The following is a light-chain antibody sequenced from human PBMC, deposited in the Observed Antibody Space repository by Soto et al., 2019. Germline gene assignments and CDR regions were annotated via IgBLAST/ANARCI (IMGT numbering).Light chain of an antibody. CDR2: EVN. J-gene: IGLJ1*01. Sequence: QSVLTQPPSASGSPGQSVTISCVGTSSDVGGYDYVSWYQQHTGKAPKLIIYEVNKRPSGVPDRFSGSKSGNTASLTVSGLQAEDEGDYYCSSYTTSYFYVFGPGTKVTVL. CDR1: SSDVGGYDY. CDR3: SSYTTSYFYV. V-gene: IGLV2-8*01.